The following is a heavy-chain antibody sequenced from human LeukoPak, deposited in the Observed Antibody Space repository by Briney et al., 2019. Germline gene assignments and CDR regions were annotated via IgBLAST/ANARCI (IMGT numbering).Heavy chain of an antibody. CDR2: IYTSGIT. Sequence: PSETLSLTCIVSGGSINAYYWSWIRLPAGKGLEWIGHIYTSGITNYNPSLKSRVTMSVDTSKSQFSLRLSSVTAADTAVYYCARDSPDYYYYYMDVWGKGTTVTISS. J-gene: IGHJ6*03. CDR1: GGSINAYY. V-gene: IGHV4-4*07. CDR3: ARDSPDYYYYYMDV.